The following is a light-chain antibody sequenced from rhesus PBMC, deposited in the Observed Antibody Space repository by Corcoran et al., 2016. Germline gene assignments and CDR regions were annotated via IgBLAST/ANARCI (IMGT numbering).Light chain of an antibody. CDR3: LQCYSTPLT. CDR1: TGINKE. CDR2: AAS. J-gene: IGKJ4*01. Sequence: DIQMTQSPSSLSASVGDRVTVTCRARTGINKELSWYQQKPGKAPTLLIYAASSLQTGVSSRLSGSGSRTDYTLTISMLTPEDVATYYCLQCYSTPLTFGGGTKVEIQ. V-gene: IGKV1-94*01.